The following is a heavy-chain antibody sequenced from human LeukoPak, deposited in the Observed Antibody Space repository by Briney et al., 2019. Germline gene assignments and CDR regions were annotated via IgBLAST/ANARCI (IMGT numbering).Heavy chain of an antibody. J-gene: IGHJ1*01. CDR1: GFTFSNYA. CDR2: ISGSGDRT. D-gene: IGHD3-22*01. CDR3: AIDLGDSSGFYSYHH. V-gene: IGHV3-23*01. Sequence: GGSLRLSCAASGFTFSNYAMRWARQAPGKGLEWVSNISGSGDRTYYADSVKGRFTISRDNSKNTLFLHMTSLRAEDTAVYYGAIDLGDSSGFYSYHHWGQGALVTVSS.